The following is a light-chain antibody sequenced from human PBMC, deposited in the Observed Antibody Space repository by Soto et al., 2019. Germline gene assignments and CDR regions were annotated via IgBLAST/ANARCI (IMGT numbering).Light chain of an antibody. CDR3: QQYKSYST. CDR1: QSISTW. V-gene: IGKV1-5*01. J-gene: IGKJ2*01. CDR2: DAS. Sequence: DIQMTQSPSTLSASVGDRVTITCRASQSISTWLVWYQQKPGKAPKVLIYDASSLQSGVPSRFSGHGSGTDFTLTISILQADDSAIYYCQQYKSYSTFGQGTKLAIQ.